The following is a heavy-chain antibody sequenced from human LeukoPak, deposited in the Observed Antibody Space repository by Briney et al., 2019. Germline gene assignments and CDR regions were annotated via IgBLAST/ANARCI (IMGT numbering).Heavy chain of an antibody. D-gene: IGHD2-8*01. Sequence: ASVKVSCKASGHTFTNDEIHWVRQATGQGLEWMGWMNPSSGNTGYAQKFQGRLPMTRNTSISTAYMDLSSLRSDDTAVYYCARRDCTTGACRFDDWGQGTRVSVSP. CDR1: GHTFTNDE. J-gene: IGHJ4*02. V-gene: IGHV1-8*01. CDR2: MNPSSGNT. CDR3: ARRDCTTGACRFDD.